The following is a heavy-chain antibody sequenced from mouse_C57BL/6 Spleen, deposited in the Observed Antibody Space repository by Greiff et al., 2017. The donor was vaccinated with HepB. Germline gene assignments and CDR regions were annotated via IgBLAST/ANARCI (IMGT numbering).Heavy chain of an antibody. CDR2: INPNNGGT. V-gene: IGHV1-22*01. D-gene: IGHD2-1*01. Sequence: EVQLQQSGPELVKPGASVKMSCKASGYTFTDYNMHWVKQSHGKSLEWIGNINPNNGGTSYNQKFKGKATLTVNKSSSTAYMELRSLTSEDSAVYYCARSNYGNFYFDYWGQGTTLTVSS. J-gene: IGHJ2*01. CDR1: GYTFTDYN. CDR3: ARSNYGNFYFDY.